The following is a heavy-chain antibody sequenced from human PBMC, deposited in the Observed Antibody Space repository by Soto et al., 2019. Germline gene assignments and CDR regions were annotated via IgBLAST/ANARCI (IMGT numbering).Heavy chain of an antibody. CDR1: GYSFTNYY. CDR2: INPFGGDT. J-gene: IGHJ4*02. Sequence: ASVKVSCKASGYSFTNYYTHWVRQAPGQGLEWMGIINPFGGDTNYAQKFQGRLTMTRDTSTSIVYMELNSLRSDDTAIYYCARSPTPKSFFDYWGQGTLVPVSS. D-gene: IGHD4-4*01. CDR3: ARSPTPKSFFDY. V-gene: IGHV1-46*01.